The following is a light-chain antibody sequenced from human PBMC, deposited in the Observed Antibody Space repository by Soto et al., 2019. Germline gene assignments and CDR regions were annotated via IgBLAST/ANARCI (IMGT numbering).Light chain of an antibody. CDR1: SSDVGGYNY. Sequence: QSALTQPPSASGSLGQSVTISCTGTSSDVGGYNYVSWHQQHPGKDPKVMIYEVTKRPPGVPDRFSGSKSGNTASLTVSGRQAEDEADYYCSSFAGGGNPVLLGGGTKLTVL. CDR3: SSFAGGGNPVL. CDR2: EVT. J-gene: IGLJ2*01. V-gene: IGLV2-8*01.